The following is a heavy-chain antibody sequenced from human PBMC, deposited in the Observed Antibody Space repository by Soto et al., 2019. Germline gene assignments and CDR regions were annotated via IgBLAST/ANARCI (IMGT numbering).Heavy chain of an antibody. D-gene: IGHD3-10*01. CDR2: IYPGDSDT. CDR1: GYSFTSYW. V-gene: IGHV5-51*01. J-gene: IGHJ6*02. Sequence: PGESLKISCKGSGYSFTSYWIGWVRQMPGRGLEWMGIIYPGDSDTRYSPSFQGQVTISADKSISTAYLQWSSLKASDTAMYYCAGGGVRGVITRTRDYYGMDVWGQGTTVTVSS. CDR3: AGGGVRGVITRTRDYYGMDV.